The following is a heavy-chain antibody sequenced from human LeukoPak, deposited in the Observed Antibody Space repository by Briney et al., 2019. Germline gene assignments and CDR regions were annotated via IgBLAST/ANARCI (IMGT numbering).Heavy chain of an antibody. CDR1: GYTFTSYY. J-gene: IGHJ4*02. CDR2: IIPIFGTA. Sequence: ASVKVSCKASGYTFTSYYMHWVRQAPGQGLEWMGGIIPIFGTANYAQKFQGRVTITADESTSTAYMELSSLRSEDTAVYYCAREAAAGTGYFDYWGQGTLVTVSS. CDR3: AREAAAGTGYFDY. D-gene: IGHD6-13*01. V-gene: IGHV1-69*13.